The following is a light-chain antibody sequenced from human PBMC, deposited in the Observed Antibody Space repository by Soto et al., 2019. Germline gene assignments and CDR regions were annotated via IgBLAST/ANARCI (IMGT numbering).Light chain of an antibody. CDR3: HQYNSWPPGT. V-gene: IGKV3-15*01. Sequence: EIVLAQSPATLSLSPGEIATLSCRASQSISRSLAWYQQKPGQAPRLLISDASTRATGIPARFSGSGSWTEFTLTISSLQSEDFALYYCHQYNSWPPGTFGQGTKVDIK. CDR1: QSISRS. CDR2: DAS. J-gene: IGKJ2*01.